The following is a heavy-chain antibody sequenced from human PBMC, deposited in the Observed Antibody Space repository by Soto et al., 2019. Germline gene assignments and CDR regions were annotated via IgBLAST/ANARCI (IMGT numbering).Heavy chain of an antibody. CDR2: TYYRSKWYN. V-gene: IGHV6-1*01. J-gene: IGHJ3*02. CDR1: GDSVSRNSAA. Sequence: SQTLSLTCAISGDSVSRNSAAWHWIGQSPSRGLEWRGRTYYRSKWYNDYAVSVKSRISINPDTSKNQFSLHLNSVTPEDTALYYCARAPGGIDAFDIWGQGTMVTVS. CDR3: ARAPGGIDAFDI. D-gene: IGHD3-16*01.